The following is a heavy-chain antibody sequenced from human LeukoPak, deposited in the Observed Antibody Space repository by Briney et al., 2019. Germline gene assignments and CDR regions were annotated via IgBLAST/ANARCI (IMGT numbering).Heavy chain of an antibody. CDR3: AKAELCTTTNCYYDY. Sequence: ASVKVSCKASGYTFTGYYMHWVRQAPGQGLEWMGWINPNSGGTNYAQKFQGWVTMTRDTSISTANMEVSRLRSDDTAVYYCAKAELCTTTNCYYDYWGQGTLVTVSS. CDR1: GYTFTGYY. V-gene: IGHV1-2*04. J-gene: IGHJ4*02. D-gene: IGHD2-2*01. CDR2: INPNSGGT.